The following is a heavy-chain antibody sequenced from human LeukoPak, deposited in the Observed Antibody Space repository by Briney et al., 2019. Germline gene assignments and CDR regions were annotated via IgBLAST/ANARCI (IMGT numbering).Heavy chain of an antibody. CDR3: ASVLLWFGAHY. CDR2: INHSGST. D-gene: IGHD3-10*01. V-gene: IGHV4-34*01. CDR1: GGSFSGYY. Sequence: SETLSLTCAVYGGSFSGYYWSWIRQPPGKGLEWIGEINHSGSTNYNPSLKSRVTISVDKSKNQFSLKLSSVTAADTAVYYCASVLLWFGAHYWGQGTLVTVSS. J-gene: IGHJ4*02.